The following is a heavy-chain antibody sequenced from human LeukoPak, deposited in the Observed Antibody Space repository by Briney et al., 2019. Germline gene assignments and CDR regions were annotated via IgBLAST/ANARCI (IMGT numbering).Heavy chain of an antibody. J-gene: IGHJ6*02. CDR1: GFTFDDYA. D-gene: IGHD3-10*01. V-gene: IGHV3-9*01. CDR3: ARDYQSIWFGEYGMDV. CDR2: ISWNSGSI. Sequence: TGGSLRLSCAASGFTFDDYAMHWVRQAPGKGLEWVSGISWNSGSIGYADSVKGRFTISRDNAKNSLYLQMNSLRAEDTAVYYCARDYQSIWFGEYGMDVWGQGTTVTVSS.